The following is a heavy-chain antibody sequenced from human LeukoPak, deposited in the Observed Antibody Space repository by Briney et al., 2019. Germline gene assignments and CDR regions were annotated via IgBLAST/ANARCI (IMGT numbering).Heavy chain of an antibody. D-gene: IGHD3-10*01. CDR1: GFTFSSYA. CDR2: ISASGGTT. J-gene: IGHJ4*02. CDR3: TKRIDGAGSYYIDF. V-gene: IGHV3-23*01. Sequence: GGSLRLSCAASGFTFSSYAMSWVRQASGKGLEWVSGISASGGTTYYADAVKGRFTISRDNSKDTLYMQMNSLRGEDTAVYYCTKRIDGAGSYYIDFWGQGTVVTVSS.